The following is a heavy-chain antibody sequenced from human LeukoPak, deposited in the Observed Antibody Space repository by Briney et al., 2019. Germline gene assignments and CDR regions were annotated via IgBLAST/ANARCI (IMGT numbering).Heavy chain of an antibody. J-gene: IGHJ5*02. V-gene: IGHV4-30-4*01. CDR2: IYYSGST. D-gene: IGHD3-10*01. CDR1: GGSISSGDYY. CDR3: ARGYYGSGSYEP. Sequence: SQTLSLTCTVSGGSISSGDYYWRWIRQPPGKGLEWIGYIYYSGSTYYNPSLKSRVTISVDTSKNQFSLKLSSVTAADTAVYYCARGYYGSGSYEPWGQGTLVTVSS.